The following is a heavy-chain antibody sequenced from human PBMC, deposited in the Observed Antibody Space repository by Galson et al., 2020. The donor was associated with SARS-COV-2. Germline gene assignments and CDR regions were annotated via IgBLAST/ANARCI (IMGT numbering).Heavy chain of an antibody. CDR2: IYYGGST. CDR3: ARDRAYSRSSHFFDF. V-gene: IGHV4-59*01. J-gene: IGHJ4*02. D-gene: IGHD6-6*01. CDR1: GGSIRDYH. Sequence: SETLSLTCTVSGGSIRDYHWSWIRQPPGKGLEWIGYIYYGGSTNYHPSLQSRVTISLGPSKSQFSLKLHSVTAADTAVYYCARDRAYSRSSHFFDFWGRGTLVAVSS.